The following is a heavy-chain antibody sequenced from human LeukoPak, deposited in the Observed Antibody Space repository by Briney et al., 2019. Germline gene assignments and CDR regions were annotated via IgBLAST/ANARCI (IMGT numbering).Heavy chain of an antibody. J-gene: IGHJ6*03. CDR1: GGSIIGYY. CDR3: ARAVEYCSSSRCSLYYMGV. V-gene: IGHV4-4*07. CDR2: VYSSGDA. Sequence: SETLSLTCSVSGGSIIGYYWMWIRRPAGKGLEWIGRVYSSGDANNNPSLKSRVTMSVDRSKNQFSLNLRAVTTADTAVYYCARAVEYCSSSRCSLYYMGVWGKGTTVTVSS. D-gene: IGHD2-2*01.